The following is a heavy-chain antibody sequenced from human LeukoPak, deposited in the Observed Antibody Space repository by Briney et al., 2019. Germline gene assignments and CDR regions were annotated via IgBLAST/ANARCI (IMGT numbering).Heavy chain of an antibody. CDR3: ARTNPWELKYYFDY. V-gene: IGHV4-39*07. Sequence: SETLSLTCSVSGDSISLSFYYWGWIRQPPGKALEWIGSVYYSGTTSYNPSLKSRVTISVDMSKNHFSLRLRSVTAADTAMYYCARTNPWELKYYFDYWGQGTLVTVSS. CDR2: VYYSGTT. D-gene: IGHD1-7*01. CDR1: GDSISLSFYY. J-gene: IGHJ4*02.